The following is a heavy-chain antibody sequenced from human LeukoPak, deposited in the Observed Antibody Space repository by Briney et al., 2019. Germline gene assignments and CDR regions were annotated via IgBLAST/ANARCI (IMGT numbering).Heavy chain of an antibody. J-gene: IGHJ4*02. CDR3: AGAGYSYGSAFDY. CDR2: IYYSGST. D-gene: IGHD5-18*01. V-gene: IGHV4-59*12. CDR1: GGSISSYY. Sequence: SETLSLTCTVSGGSISSYYWNWIRQPPGKGLEWIGYIYYSGSTNYNPSLKSRVTISVDTSKDQFSLKLSSVTAADTAVYYCAGAGYSYGSAFDYWGQGTLVTVSS.